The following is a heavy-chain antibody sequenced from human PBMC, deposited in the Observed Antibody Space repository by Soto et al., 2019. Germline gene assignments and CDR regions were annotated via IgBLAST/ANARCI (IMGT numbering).Heavy chain of an antibody. CDR1: GGSFSGYY. CDR2: INHSGST. CDR3: ARVGYSYGYGRGISYLDY. V-gene: IGHV4-34*01. Sequence: SETLSLTCAVYGGSFSGYYWSWIRQPPGKXLEWIGEINHSGSTNYNPSLKSRVTISVDTSKNQFSLKLSSVTAADTAVYYCARVGYSYGYGRGISYLDYWGQGTLVTVSS. J-gene: IGHJ4*02. D-gene: IGHD5-18*01.